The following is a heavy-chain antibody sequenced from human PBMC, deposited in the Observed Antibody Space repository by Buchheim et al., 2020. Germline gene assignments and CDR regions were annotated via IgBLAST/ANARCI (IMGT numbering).Heavy chain of an antibody. CDR1: GDSISNVYW. J-gene: IGHJ4*03. CDR2: IDPSGTT. D-gene: IGHD2-8*01. V-gene: IGHV4-4*02. CDR3: ARDPPNRGVNFDY. Sequence: QVQLQESGPRLVQPSGTLSLTCAVSGDSISNVYWWTWVRQSPGKGLEWIGEIDPSGTTNYNPSLRVRVSISLDKSKNDFSLRLSSVTAADTAVYYCARDPPNRGVNFDYWGQGIL.